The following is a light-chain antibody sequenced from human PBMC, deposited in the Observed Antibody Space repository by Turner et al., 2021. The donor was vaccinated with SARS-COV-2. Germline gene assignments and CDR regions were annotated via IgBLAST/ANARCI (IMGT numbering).Light chain of an antibody. CDR3: QQYYATPFT. CDR2: WAS. CDR1: QNLLYSPNNKNY. Sequence: DIVMTQSPDSLAVSLGEGATINRKSSQNLLYSPNNKNYLAWYQQKPGQSPNLLFYWASTRESGVPDRFTGSGSGTDFTLTISSLRAEDVAVYYCQQYYATPFTFGQGTKLEI. V-gene: IGKV4-1*01. J-gene: IGKJ2*01.